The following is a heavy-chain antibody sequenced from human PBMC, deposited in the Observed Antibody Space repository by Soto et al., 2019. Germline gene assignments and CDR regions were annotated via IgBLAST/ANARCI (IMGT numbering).Heavy chain of an antibody. CDR1: GFTFSSYA. Sequence: GGSLRLSCAASGFTFSSYAMSWVRQAPGKGLEWISAICGSGGSKYYADSVKGRFTISRDNSKNTLYLQMNSLRAEDTAVYYCAKDNPSGADYYCYGLDVWGQGTLVTVSS. J-gene: IGHJ6*02. CDR3: AKDNPSGADYYCYGLDV. V-gene: IGHV3-23*01. D-gene: IGHD6-25*01. CDR2: ICGSGGSK.